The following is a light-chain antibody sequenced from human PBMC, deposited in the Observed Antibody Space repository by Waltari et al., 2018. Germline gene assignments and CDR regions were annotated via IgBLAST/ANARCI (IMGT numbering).Light chain of an antibody. CDR3: SSYTPSSTGV. J-gene: IGLJ3*02. Sequence: QSALTQPASVSGSPGQSITISCAGTSSDIGAYNYVSWFQQYPGKAPKLIIYEVNNRPSGVSGRFSGSKSGTTASLTISALKAEDEAAYSCSSYTPSSTGVFGGGTRLTVL. CDR2: EVN. CDR1: SSDIGAYNY. V-gene: IGLV2-14*01.